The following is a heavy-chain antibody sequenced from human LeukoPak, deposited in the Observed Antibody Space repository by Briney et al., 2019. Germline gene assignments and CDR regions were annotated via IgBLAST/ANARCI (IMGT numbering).Heavy chain of an antibody. V-gene: IGHV3-30*18. D-gene: IGHD3-10*01. CDR3: AKGLLLWFGAYGLDV. Sequence: GGSLRLSCAASGFTFSSYGMHWVRQAPGRGLEWVAFISFDGSNEYYADSVKGRFTIPRDNSKNTVYLLMNSLRAEDTAVYYCAKGLLLWFGAYGLDVWGQGTTVTVSS. CDR1: GFTFSSYG. J-gene: IGHJ6*02. CDR2: ISFDGSNE.